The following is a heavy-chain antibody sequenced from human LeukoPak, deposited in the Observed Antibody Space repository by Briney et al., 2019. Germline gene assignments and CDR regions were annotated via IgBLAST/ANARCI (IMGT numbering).Heavy chain of an antibody. CDR3: ARVGENILTGYYGDAFDI. CDR1: GYTFTSYY. J-gene: IGHJ3*02. Sequence: ASVKVSCKASGYTFTSYYMHWVRQAPGQGLEWMGIINPSGGSTSHAQKFQGRVTMTRDTSTSTVYMELSSLRSEDTAVYYCARVGENILTGYYGDAFDIWGQGTMVTVSS. CDR2: INPSGGST. V-gene: IGHV1-46*01. D-gene: IGHD3-9*01.